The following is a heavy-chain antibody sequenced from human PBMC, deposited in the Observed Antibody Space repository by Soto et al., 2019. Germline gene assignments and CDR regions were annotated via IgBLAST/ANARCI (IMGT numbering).Heavy chain of an antibody. Sequence: PSETLSLTCNVSGGPITTASYSWSWLRQSPGKGLECLGYVYLSGIAFYNPTLASRVAMSVNSSQNQFSLQVASVTAADTAVYYCASRITAAGTFHFDHWGRGTLVTVSS. J-gene: IGHJ4*02. V-gene: IGHV4-30-2*06. CDR1: GGPITTASYS. CDR3: ASRITAAGTFHFDH. CDR2: VYLSGIA. D-gene: IGHD6-13*01.